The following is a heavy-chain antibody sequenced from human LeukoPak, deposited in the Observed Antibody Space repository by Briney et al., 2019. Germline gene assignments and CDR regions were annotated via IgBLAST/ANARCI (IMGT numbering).Heavy chain of an antibody. D-gene: IGHD4-17*01. CDR2: INPNSGGT. J-gene: IGHJ5*02. V-gene: IGHV1-2*02. CDR3: ARGAGHLQWVTTMNNWFDP. Sequence: GASVKVSCKASGYTFTGYYMHWVRQAPGQGLEWMGWINPNSGGTNYAQKFQGRVTMTRDTSISTAYMELSRLRSDDTAVYYCARGAGHLQWVTTMNNWFDPWGQGTLVTVSP. CDR1: GYTFTGYY.